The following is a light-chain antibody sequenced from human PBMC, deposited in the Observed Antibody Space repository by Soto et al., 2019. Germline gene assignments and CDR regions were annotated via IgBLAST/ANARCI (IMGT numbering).Light chain of an antibody. J-gene: IGLJ1*01. CDR2: EVT. Sequence: QSALTQPASVSGSPGQSITISCTGTSIDVGAYNYVSWYQHHPGKVPKLLIYEVTNRPSGVSDRFSGSKSGNTASLTISGLQAEDEADYYCSSKRDSSTLFVFGTGTKLTVL. CDR1: SIDVGAYNY. V-gene: IGLV2-14*01. CDR3: SSKRDSSTLFV.